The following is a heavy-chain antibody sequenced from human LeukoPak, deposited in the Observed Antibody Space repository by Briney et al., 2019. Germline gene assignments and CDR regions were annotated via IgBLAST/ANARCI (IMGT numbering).Heavy chain of an antibody. CDR2: ISYDGSNK. J-gene: IGHJ6*02. D-gene: IGHD2-8*01. V-gene: IGHV3-30-3*01. CDR1: GFTFSSYA. Sequence: GGSLRLSCAASGFTFSSYAMHWVRQAPGKGLEWVAVISYDGSNKYYADSVKGRFTISRDNSKNTLYLQMNSLRAEDTAVYYCARERPGVLMVYAQYVPGGYYCGMDVWGQGTTVTVSS. CDR3: ARERPGVLMVYAQYVPGGYYCGMDV.